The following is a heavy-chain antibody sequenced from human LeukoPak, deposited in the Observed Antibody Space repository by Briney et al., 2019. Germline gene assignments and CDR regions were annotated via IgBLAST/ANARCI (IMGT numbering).Heavy chain of an antibody. V-gene: IGHV3-48*01. D-gene: IGHD2-15*01. CDR3: TRDGRVAYEMDV. CDR2: ISPGTI. J-gene: IGHJ6*02. CDR1: GFTFSRHP. Sequence: GGSLRLSCAASGFTFSRHPMNWVRQAPGKGLEWVSYISPGTIYYADSVKGRFTISRDNARNSLYLQMNSLRAEDTAVYYCTRDGRVAYEMDVWGQGTTVTVSS.